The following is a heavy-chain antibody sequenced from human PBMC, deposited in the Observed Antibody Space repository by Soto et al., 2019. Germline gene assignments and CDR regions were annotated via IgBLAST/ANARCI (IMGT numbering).Heavy chain of an antibody. CDR3: ARGGKNGYNPSESYYYYYGMDV. Sequence: ASVKVSCKASGYTFTGYYMHWVRQAPGQGLEWMGWINPNSGGTNYAQKFQGWVTMTRDTSISTAYMGLSRLRSDDTAVYYCARGGKNGYNPSESYYYYYGMDVWGQGTTVTVSS. D-gene: IGHD5-12*01. J-gene: IGHJ6*02. CDR1: GYTFTGYY. CDR2: INPNSGGT. V-gene: IGHV1-2*04.